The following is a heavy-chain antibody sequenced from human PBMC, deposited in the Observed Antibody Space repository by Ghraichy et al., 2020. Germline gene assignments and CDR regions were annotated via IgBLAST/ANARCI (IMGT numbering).Heavy chain of an antibody. CDR2: ISTSSSII. CDR3: ARDRREIAPWQWLIDY. CDR1: GFTFSSYS. V-gene: IGHV3-48*02. J-gene: IGHJ4*02. D-gene: IGHD6-19*01. Sequence: GGSLRLSCAVSGFTFSSYSMSWVRLAPGKGLEWISYISTSSSIIYYADSVKGRFTISRDNAKNSLYLQMNSLRDEDTPVYYCARDRREIAPWQWLIDYWGQGAQVTVSS.